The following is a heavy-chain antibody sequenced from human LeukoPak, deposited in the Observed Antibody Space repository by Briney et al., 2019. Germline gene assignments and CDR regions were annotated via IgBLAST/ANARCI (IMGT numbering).Heavy chain of an antibody. CDR1: GFTFDDYA. J-gene: IGHJ1*01. CDR3: AKAGHLTGQYFQH. V-gene: IGHV3-9*01. Sequence: GGSLRLSCAASGFTFDDYAMHWVRQAPGKGLEWVSGISWNSGSIGYADSVKGRFTISRDNAKNSLYLQMNSLRAKDTALYYCAKAGHLTGQYFQHRGQGTLVTVSS. D-gene: IGHD1-14*01. CDR2: ISWNSGSI.